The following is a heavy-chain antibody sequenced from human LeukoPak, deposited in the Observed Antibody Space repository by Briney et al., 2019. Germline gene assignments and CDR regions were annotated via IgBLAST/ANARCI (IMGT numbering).Heavy chain of an antibody. J-gene: IGHJ6*02. CDR2: INPSGGST. CDR3: ARAAQDGMDV. V-gene: IGHV1-46*01. CDR1: GYTFTGYY. Sequence: ASVKVSCKASGYTFTGYYIHWVRQAPGQGLEWMGIINPSGGSTSYAQKFQGRVTMTRDTSTSTVYMELSSLRSEDTAVYYCARAAQDGMDVWGQGTTVTVSS.